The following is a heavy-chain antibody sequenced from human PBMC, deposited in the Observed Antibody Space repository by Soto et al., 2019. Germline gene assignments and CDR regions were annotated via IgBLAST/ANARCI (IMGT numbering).Heavy chain of an antibody. D-gene: IGHD2-2*01. CDR2: IYPGDSDT. Sequence: PGESLKISCKGSGYSFTSYWIGWVRQMPGKGLEWMGIIYPGDSDTRYSPSFQGQVTISADKSISTAYLQWSSLRAEDTAVYYCARDRIVPAAMVPDYFDYWGQGTLVTVSS. V-gene: IGHV5-51*01. CDR3: ARDRIVPAAMVPDYFDY. J-gene: IGHJ4*02. CDR1: GYSFTSYW.